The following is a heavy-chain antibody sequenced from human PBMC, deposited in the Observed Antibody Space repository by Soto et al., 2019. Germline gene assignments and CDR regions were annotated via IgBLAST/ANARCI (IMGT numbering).Heavy chain of an antibody. Sequence: PGGSLRLSCAASGFTFSSYAMSWVRQAPGKGLEWVSAISGSGGSTYYADSVKGRFTISRDNSKNTLYLQMNSLRAEDTAVYYCANPDTIFGVVIGPFDYWGQGTLVTVSS. V-gene: IGHV3-23*01. CDR3: ANPDTIFGVVIGPFDY. CDR1: GFTFSSYA. J-gene: IGHJ4*02. D-gene: IGHD3-3*01. CDR2: ISGSGGST.